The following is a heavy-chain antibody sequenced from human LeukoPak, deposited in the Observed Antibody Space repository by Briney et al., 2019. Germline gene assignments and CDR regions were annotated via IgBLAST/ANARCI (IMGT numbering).Heavy chain of an antibody. CDR2: IYPGDSDT. CDR3: ARRAYCSSTSCYTDYYYGMDV. J-gene: IGHJ6*02. D-gene: IGHD2-2*02. CDR1: GYSFTSYW. V-gene: IGHV5-51*01. Sequence: GESLKISCKGSGYSFTSYWIGWVRKMPGKGLEWMGIIYPGDSDTRYSPSFQGQVTISADKSISTAYLQWSSLKASDTAMYYCARRAYCSSTSCYTDYYYGMDVWGQGTTVTVSS.